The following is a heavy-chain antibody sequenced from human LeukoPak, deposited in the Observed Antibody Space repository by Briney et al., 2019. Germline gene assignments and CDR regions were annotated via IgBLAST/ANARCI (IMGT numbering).Heavy chain of an antibody. CDR3: AKKEAMIRGVPYYYDF. CDR2: ISGSGDDT. D-gene: IGHD3-10*01. J-gene: IGHJ4*02. Sequence: GGSLRLSCAASGFAFTTCAMSWVRQAPGQGLEWVSAISGSGDDTYYADSVKGRFTISRDNSKNTLYLQMNSLRAKDTAVYYCAKKEAMIRGVPYYYDFWGQGTLVTVSS. CDR1: GFAFTTCA. V-gene: IGHV3-23*01.